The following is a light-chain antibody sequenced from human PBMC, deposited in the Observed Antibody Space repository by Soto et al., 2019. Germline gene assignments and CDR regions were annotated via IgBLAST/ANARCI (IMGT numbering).Light chain of an antibody. J-gene: IGLJ3*02. CDR1: SSNIGSNT. CDR2: SNN. CDR3: AAWDDSLTAWV. V-gene: IGLV1-44*01. Sequence: QSVLTQPPSASGTPGQRVTISCSGSSSNIGSNTVNWYQQLPGTAPKLLIYSNNQRPSGGAARFSGSKSATSASLAISGLQSADEADYYCAAWDDSLTAWVFGGGTKLTVL.